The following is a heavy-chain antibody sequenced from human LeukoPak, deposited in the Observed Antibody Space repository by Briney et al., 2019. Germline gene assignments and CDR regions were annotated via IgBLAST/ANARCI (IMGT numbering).Heavy chain of an antibody. CDR1: GGSIISNRHY. J-gene: IGHJ4*02. Sequence: SETLSLTCTVSGGSIISNRHYWSWIRQPAGKGLEWIGHIYSSGNTKYNPSLKSRLTMSIDSSKNQFSLILTSVTAADTAVYYCARGSPGSPVGYWGQGTLVTVSS. CDR2: IYSSGNT. D-gene: IGHD1-26*01. V-gene: IGHV4-61*09. CDR3: ARGSPGSPVGY.